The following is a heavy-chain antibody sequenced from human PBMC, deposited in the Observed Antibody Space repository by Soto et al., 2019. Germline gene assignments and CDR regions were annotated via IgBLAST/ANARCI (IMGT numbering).Heavy chain of an antibody. D-gene: IGHD1-26*01. V-gene: IGHV4-28*01. Sequence: QVQLQESGPGLVKPSDTLSLTCAVSGYSISSSNWWGWIRQPPGKGLEWIGYIYYSGTTYYNPALKGRVTMSVDTSKNQFSLKLSALTAVDTAVYYCARREIQGPLDYWGQGTLVTVSS. CDR1: GYSISSSNW. CDR2: IYYSGTT. CDR3: ARREIQGPLDY. J-gene: IGHJ4*02.